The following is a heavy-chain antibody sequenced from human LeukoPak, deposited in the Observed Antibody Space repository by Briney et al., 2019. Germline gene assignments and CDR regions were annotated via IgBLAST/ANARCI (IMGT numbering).Heavy chain of an antibody. CDR3: ARQVATKGEWAFDV. Sequence: KTSETLSLTCTVSGGSISSTRYYWGWIRQPPGKGLEWIGSIYYSGNTYYNPSLKSRVTISIDTSKNQFSLRLTSVTAADTAVYYCARQVATKGEWAFDVWGQGTMVTVSS. J-gene: IGHJ3*01. V-gene: IGHV4-39*01. CDR2: IYYSGNT. D-gene: IGHD5-12*01. CDR1: GGSISSTRYY.